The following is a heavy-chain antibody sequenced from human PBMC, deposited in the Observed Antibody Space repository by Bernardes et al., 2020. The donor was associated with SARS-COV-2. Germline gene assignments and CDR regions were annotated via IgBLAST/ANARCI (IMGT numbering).Heavy chain of an antibody. J-gene: IGHJ4*02. D-gene: IGHD2-21*01. Sequence: GGSLRLSCAASGFIFSVSGMQWVRQAPGKGLEWMALISDDGRRKYYAESVKGRFTISRDNSENILYLQVHSLRAEDTAVYYCARQNIYSGVDDWGQGTLVTVSS. CDR1: GFIFSVSG. CDR3: ARQNIYSGVDD. CDR2: ISDDGRRK. V-gene: IGHV3-30*03.